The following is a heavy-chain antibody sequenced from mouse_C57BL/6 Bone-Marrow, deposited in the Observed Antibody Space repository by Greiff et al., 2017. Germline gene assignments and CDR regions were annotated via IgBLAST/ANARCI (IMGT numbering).Heavy chain of an antibody. CDR3: ARWGYAMDY. Sequence: VQLPPSVASLMTPGASVPLSCKATGSTFPGYWIEWVKQRPGHGLEWIGEILPGSGSTNYNEKFKGKATFTADTSSNTAYMQLSSLTTEDSAIYYCARWGYAMDYWGQGTSVTVSS. CDR1: GSTFPGYW. J-gene: IGHJ4*01. CDR2: ILPGSGST. V-gene: IGHV1-9*01.